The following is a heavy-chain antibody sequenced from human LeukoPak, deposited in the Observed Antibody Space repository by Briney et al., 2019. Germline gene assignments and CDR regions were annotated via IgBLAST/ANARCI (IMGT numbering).Heavy chain of an antibody. CDR3: AKDREIWFGEPLAY. D-gene: IGHD3-10*01. V-gene: IGHV3-30*02. Sequence: PGGSLRLSCAASGFTFSSYGMHWVRQAPGKGLEWVAFIRYDGSDTYYADSVKGRFTISRDNSKNTLYLQMNSLRDEDTAVYYCAKDREIWFGEPLAYWGQGTLVTVSS. CDR1: GFTFSSYG. CDR2: IRYDGSDT. J-gene: IGHJ4*02.